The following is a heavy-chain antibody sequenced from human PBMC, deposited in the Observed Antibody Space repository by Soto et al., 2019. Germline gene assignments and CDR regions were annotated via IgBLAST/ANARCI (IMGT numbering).Heavy chain of an antibody. Sequence: QVQLVQSGAEVKKPGSSVKVSCKASGGTFSSYTISWVRQAPGQVLEWMGRIIPILGIANYAQKFQGRVTITADKSTSTAYMELSSLRSEDTAVYYCARSGDYGDLNFDYWGQGTLVTVSS. V-gene: IGHV1-69*02. CDR3: ARSGDYGDLNFDY. D-gene: IGHD4-17*01. CDR2: IIPILGIA. J-gene: IGHJ4*02. CDR1: GGTFSSYT.